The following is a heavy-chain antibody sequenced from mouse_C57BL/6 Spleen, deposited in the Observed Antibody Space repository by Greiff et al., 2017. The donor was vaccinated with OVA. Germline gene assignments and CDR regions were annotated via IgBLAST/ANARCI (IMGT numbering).Heavy chain of an antibody. V-gene: IGHV1-61*01. CDR1: GYTFTSYW. CDR2: IYPSDSET. J-gene: IGHJ3*01. D-gene: IGHD3-2*01. Sequence: QVQLQQPGAELVRPGSSVKLSCKASGYTFTSYWMDWVKQRPGQGLEWIGNIYPSDSETHYNQKFKDKATLTVDKSSSTAYMQLSSLTSEDSAVYYCAREDSSRFAYWGQGTLVTVSA. CDR3: AREDSSRFAY.